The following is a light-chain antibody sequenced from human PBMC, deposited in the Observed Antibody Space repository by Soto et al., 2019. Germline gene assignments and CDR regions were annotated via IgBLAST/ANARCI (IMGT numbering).Light chain of an antibody. V-gene: IGLV2-23*01. CDR2: EGS. J-gene: IGLJ1*01. CDR1: SSDVGSYSL. Sequence: QSVLTQPASVSGSPGQSITISCTGTSSDVGSYSLVSWYQQHPGKAPKLMIYEGSKWPSGVSNRFSGSKSGNTASLTISGLQAEDEADYYCCSYAGSSTYVFGTGTKVTVL. CDR3: CSYAGSSTYV.